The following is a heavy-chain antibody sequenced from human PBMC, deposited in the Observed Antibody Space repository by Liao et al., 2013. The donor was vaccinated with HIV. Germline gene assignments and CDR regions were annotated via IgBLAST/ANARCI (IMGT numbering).Heavy chain of an antibody. J-gene: IGHJ3*02. D-gene: IGHD2-8*02. CDR1: SGSISKSPYY. V-gene: IGHV4-39*07. CDR3: ARDHFDGTAKAHAFDI. CDR2: IYHSGTT. Sequence: QVRLHESGPGLVKTSETLSLKCTVSSGSISKSPYYWGWIRQPPGKGLEWIGSIYHSGTTYYNPSLKSRVTISVDTSKNQLSLKLTSLTAADTAVYYCARDHFDGTAKAHAFDIWGQGTLVTVSS.